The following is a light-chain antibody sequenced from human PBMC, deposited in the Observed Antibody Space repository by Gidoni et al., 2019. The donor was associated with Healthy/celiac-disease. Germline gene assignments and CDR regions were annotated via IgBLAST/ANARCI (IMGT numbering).Light chain of an antibody. J-gene: IGKJ4*01. CDR1: QSVSSY. CDR2: DAS. Sequence: DIVLTQSPATLSLYPGERAPLSCRASQSVSSYLAWYQQKPGQAPRLLIYDASNRATGIPARFSGSGSGTDFTLTISSLEPEDFAVYYCQQRSNWPPTFGGGTKVEIK. CDR3: QQRSNWPPT. V-gene: IGKV3-11*01.